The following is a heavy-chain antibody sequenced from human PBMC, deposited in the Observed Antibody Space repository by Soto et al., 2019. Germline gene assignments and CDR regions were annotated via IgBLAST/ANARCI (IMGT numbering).Heavy chain of an antibody. V-gene: IGHV1-3*05. CDR3: ARAVAVPAVFDS. D-gene: IGHD6-19*01. CDR1: GYSFTGYA. J-gene: IGHJ4*02. Sequence: QVQLVQSGAAEKKPGASVKVSCKASGYSFTGYAMHWVRQAPGQRLEWMGWINAGNGNTKYSQKFQGRVTITRDTSASTAYMELSSLRSEDTAVYYCARAVAVPAVFDSWGQGTLVTVSS. CDR2: INAGNGNT.